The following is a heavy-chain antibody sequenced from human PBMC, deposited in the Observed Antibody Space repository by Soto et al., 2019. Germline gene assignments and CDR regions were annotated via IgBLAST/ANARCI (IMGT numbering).Heavy chain of an antibody. Sequence: GGSLRLSCAASGLTVSLNYMSWVRQAPGKGLEWVSVIYSGGSTYYADSVKGRFTISRDNSRNTLYLQMNSLRAEDTAIYYCARDDRFCSGGTCYTGVYYAMDVWGQGTTVTVSS. CDR2: IYSGGST. V-gene: IGHV3-53*01. D-gene: IGHD2-15*01. CDR3: ARDDRFCSGGTCYTGVYYAMDV. J-gene: IGHJ6*02. CDR1: GLTVSLNY.